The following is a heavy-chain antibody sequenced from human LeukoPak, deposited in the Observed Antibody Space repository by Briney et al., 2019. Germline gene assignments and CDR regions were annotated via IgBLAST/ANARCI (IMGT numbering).Heavy chain of an antibody. CDR2: INPSGGST. J-gene: IGHJ4*02. CDR1: GYTFTSYY. CDR3: ARDGRMTVANPNYFDS. V-gene: IGHV1-46*01. Sequence: ASVKVSCKASGYTFTSYYIHWVRQAPGQELEWMGIINPSGGSTTYSQKFQDRVTMTRDTSTNTVYMELSSLRSDDTAVYYCARDGRMTVANPNYFDSRGQGTLVTVSS. D-gene: IGHD4/OR15-4a*01.